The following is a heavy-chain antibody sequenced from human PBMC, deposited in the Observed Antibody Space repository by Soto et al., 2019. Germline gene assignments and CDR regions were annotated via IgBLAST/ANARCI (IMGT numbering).Heavy chain of an antibody. D-gene: IGHD6-13*01. CDR2: ISGSGDKT. CDR1: GFSFSNFA. V-gene: IGHV3-23*01. J-gene: IGHJ5*02. CDR3: AKDYASTWYWYFDP. Sequence: LRLSCAASGFSFSNFAMSWVRQAPGTGLEWVSSISGSGDKTYYLDSVKGRFTISRDNSKNTLYLHMNSLGAEDTAVYFCAKDYASTWYWYFDPWGQGTLVTVSS.